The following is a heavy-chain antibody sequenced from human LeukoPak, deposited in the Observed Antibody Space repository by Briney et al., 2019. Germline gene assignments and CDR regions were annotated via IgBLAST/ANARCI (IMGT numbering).Heavy chain of an antibody. CDR3: ARYSSSWYAYFQH. Sequence: NPGGSLRLSCATSGFTVSSKYMSWVRQAPGKGLEWVSSISSSSSYIYYADSVKGRFTISRDNAKNSLYLQMNSLRAEDTAVYYCARYSSSWYAYFQHWGQGTLVTVSS. D-gene: IGHD6-13*01. V-gene: IGHV3-21*01. CDR1: GFTVSSKY. CDR2: ISSSSSYI. J-gene: IGHJ1*01.